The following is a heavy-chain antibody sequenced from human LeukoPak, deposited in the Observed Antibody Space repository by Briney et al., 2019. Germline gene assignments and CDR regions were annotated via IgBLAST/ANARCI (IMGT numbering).Heavy chain of an antibody. CDR3: ARDHTVTADYYYYGMDV. CDR1: GYTFTGYY. J-gene: IGHJ6*02. Sequence: ASVKVSCKASGYTFTGYYLHWVRQAPGQGLEWMGWINPDSGGTKYAQKFQGRITMTRDTSISTAYMELSRLRSDDTAVYYCARDHTVTADYYYYGMDVWGQGTTVTVSS. V-gene: IGHV1-2*02. D-gene: IGHD4-17*01. CDR2: INPDSGGT.